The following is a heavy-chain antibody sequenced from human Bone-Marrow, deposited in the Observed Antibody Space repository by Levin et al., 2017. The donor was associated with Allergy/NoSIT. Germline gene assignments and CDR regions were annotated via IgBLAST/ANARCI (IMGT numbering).Heavy chain of an antibody. V-gene: IGHV1-18*01. CDR1: GYTFTSYG. CDR3: ARTPAIEQWLVPKTYYFDY. D-gene: IGHD6-19*01. CDR2: ISAYNGNT. Sequence: ASVKVSCKASGYTFTSYGISWVRQAPGQGLEWMGWISAYNGNTNYAQKLQGRVTMTTDTSTSTAYMELRSLRSDDTAVYYCARTPAIEQWLVPKTYYFDYWGQGTLVTVSS. J-gene: IGHJ4*02.